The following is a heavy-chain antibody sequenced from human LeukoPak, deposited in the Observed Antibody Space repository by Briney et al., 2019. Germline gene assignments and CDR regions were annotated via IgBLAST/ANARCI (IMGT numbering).Heavy chain of an antibody. V-gene: IGHV4-59*08. J-gene: IGHJ4*02. CDR1: GGSISSYY. CDR2: IYYSGST. CDR3: ARHGSGSYYLDY. Sequence: SETLSLTCTVSGGSISSYYWSWIRQPPGKGLKWIGYIYYSGSTNYNPSLKGRVTISVDTSKNQFSLKLSSVTAADTAVYYCARHGSGSYYLDYWGQGTLVTVSS. D-gene: IGHD3-10*01.